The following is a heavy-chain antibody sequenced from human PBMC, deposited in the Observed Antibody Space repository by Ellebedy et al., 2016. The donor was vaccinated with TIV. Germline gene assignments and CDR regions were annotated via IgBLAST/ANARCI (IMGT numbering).Heavy chain of an antibody. CDR2: ISSSGTHR. CDR1: GFTFSDYS. V-gene: IGHV3-21*01. J-gene: IGHJ6*02. D-gene: IGHD2-21*02. CDR3: ARNRGYCGGDCYSSLDGMDV. Sequence: GESLKISCTASGFTFSDYSMSWVRQAPGKGLEWVSSISSSGTHRVYGDSVKGRFTISRVSAKNSLYLQMNSLRAEDTAVYYCARNRGYCGGDCYSSLDGMDVWGQGTTVTVSS.